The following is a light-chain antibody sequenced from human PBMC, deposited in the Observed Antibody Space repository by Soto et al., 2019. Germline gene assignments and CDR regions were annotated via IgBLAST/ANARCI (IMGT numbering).Light chain of an antibody. CDR1: SSDVGSYNL. CDR2: EGS. CDR3: LSYAGSSIYV. Sequence: QSVLAQPASVSGSPGQSITISCTGTSSDVGSYNLVSWYQQHSGKAPKLMIYEGSKRPSGVSNRFSGSKSGNTASLTISGLQAEDEADYYCLSYAGSSIYVFGTGTKVTVL. V-gene: IGLV2-23*01. J-gene: IGLJ1*01.